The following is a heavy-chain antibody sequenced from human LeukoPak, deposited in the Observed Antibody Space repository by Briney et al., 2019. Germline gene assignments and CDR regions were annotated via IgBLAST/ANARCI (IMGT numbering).Heavy chain of an antibody. CDR3: AGHEVAHYYDSSGYLDYFDY. Sequence: SETLSLTCTASGGSISSSSYYWGWIRQPPGKGLEWIGSTYYSGSTYYNPSLKSRVTISVDTSKNQFSLELSSVTAADTAVYYCAGHEVAHYYDSSGYLDYFDYWGQGTLVTVSS. V-gene: IGHV4-39*01. J-gene: IGHJ4*02. CDR1: GGSISSSSYY. CDR2: TYYSGST. D-gene: IGHD3-22*01.